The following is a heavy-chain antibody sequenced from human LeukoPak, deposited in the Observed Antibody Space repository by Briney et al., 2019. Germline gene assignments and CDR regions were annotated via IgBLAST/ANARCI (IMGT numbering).Heavy chain of an antibody. Sequence: GGSLRLSCAASGFTFSSYSMNWVRQAPGKGLEWVSSIRSSDSYIYYADSVKGRFTISRDNAKNSLYLQMNSLRAEDTAVYYCARDRGGYSSGWSWPYWGQGTLVTVSS. V-gene: IGHV3-21*01. CDR2: IRSSDSYI. CDR3: ARDRGGYSSGWSWPY. J-gene: IGHJ4*02. D-gene: IGHD6-19*01. CDR1: GFTFSSYS.